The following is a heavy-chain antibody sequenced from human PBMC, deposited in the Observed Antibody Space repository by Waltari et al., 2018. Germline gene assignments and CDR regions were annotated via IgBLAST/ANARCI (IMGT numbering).Heavy chain of an antibody. CDR3: ARVYYGSGSRLDAFDI. CDR2: VDPEDGET. Sequence: QVQLVQSGAEVKKPGASVKVSCKVSGYTLTELSMHWVRQAPGKGLEWMGRVDPEDGETIYAEKFQGRVTITTDESTSTAYMELSSLRSEDTAVYYCARVYYGSGSRLDAFDIWGQGTMVTVSS. V-gene: IGHV1-24*01. D-gene: IGHD3-10*01. CDR1: GYTLTELS. J-gene: IGHJ3*02.